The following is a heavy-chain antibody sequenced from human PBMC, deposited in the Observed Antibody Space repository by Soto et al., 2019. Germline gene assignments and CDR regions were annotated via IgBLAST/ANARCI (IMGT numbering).Heavy chain of an antibody. CDR3: AKDPPRVIAVAGPYGRFAP. D-gene: IGHD6-19*01. CDR1: GFTFSSYG. Sequence: GGSLRLSCAASGFTFSSYGMHWVRQAPGKGLEWVAVISYDGSNKYYADSVKGRFTISRDNSKNTLYLQMNSLRAEDTAVYYCAKDPPRVIAVAGPYGRFAPWGQGTLVTVSS. V-gene: IGHV3-30*18. J-gene: IGHJ5*02. CDR2: ISYDGSNK.